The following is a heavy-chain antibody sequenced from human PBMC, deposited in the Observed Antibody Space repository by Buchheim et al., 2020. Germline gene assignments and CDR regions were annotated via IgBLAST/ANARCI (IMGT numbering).Heavy chain of an antibody. CDR2: INHSGST. D-gene: IGHD4-17*01. Sequence: QVQLQQWGAGLLKPSETLSLTCAVYGGSFSGYYWSWIRQPPGKGLEWIGEINHSGSTNYNPSLKSRVTISVDTSKNQFSLKLSSVTAADTGVYCCASWEITTVTTITEYLQHWGQGTL. CDR3: ASWEITTVTTITEYLQH. CDR1: GGSFSGYY. V-gene: IGHV4-34*01. J-gene: IGHJ1*01.